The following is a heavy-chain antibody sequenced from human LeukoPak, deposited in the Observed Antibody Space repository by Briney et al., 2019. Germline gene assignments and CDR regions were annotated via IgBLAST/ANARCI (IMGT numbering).Heavy chain of an antibody. CDR3: ARGVIRGRFDP. V-gene: IGHV4-59*12. CDR2: IHYSGST. CDR1: GGSISSYY. Sequence: SETLSLTCTVSGGSISSYYWSWIRQPPGKGLEWIGYIHYSGSTTYNPSLQSRVSISVDTSKNQFSLKLSSVTAADTAVYYCARGVIRGRFDPWGQGTLVTVSS. D-gene: IGHD3-16*02. J-gene: IGHJ5*02.